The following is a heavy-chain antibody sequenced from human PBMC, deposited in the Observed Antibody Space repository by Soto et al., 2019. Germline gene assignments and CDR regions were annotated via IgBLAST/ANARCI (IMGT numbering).Heavy chain of an antibody. D-gene: IGHD1-7*01. CDR1: GGSFTSNNW. V-gene: IGHV4-4*02. J-gene: IGHJ4*02. CDR3: ASRDPGTSVDY. Sequence: SETLSLTCAVSGGSFTSNNWWTWVRQPPGQGLEWIGEIYRTGSTNYNPSLKSRVTISLDQSENQFSLKVTSLTAADTAVYYCASRDPGTSVDYWGQGTLVTVSS. CDR2: IYRTGST.